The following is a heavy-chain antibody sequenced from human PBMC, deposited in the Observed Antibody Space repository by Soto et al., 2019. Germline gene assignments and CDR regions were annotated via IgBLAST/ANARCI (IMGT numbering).Heavy chain of an antibody. D-gene: IGHD1-7*01. CDR1: GGSFTSNNW. V-gene: IGHV4-4*02. J-gene: IGHJ4*02. CDR3: ASRDPGTSVDY. Sequence: SETLSLTCAVSGGSFTSNNWWTWVRQPPGQGLEWIGEIYRTGSTNYNPSLKSRVTISLDQSENQFSLKVTSLTAADTAVYYCASRDPGTSVDYWGQGTLVTVSS. CDR2: IYRTGST.